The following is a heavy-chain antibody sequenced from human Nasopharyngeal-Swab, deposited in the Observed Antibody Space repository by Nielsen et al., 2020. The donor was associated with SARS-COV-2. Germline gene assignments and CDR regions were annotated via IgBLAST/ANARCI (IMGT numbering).Heavy chain of an antibody. CDR1: GYTFTSYG. V-gene: IGHV1-18*01. D-gene: IGHD6-13*01. CDR2: ISAYNGNT. J-gene: IGHJ6*02. CDR3: ARDRAGYSSSWYLIYYGMDV. Sequence: ASVKVSCKASGYTFTSYGISWVRQAPGQGLEWMGWISAYNGNTNYAQKLQGRVTMTTDTSTSTAYMELRSLRSDDTAVYYCARDRAGYSSSWYLIYYGMDVWGQGTTVTVSS.